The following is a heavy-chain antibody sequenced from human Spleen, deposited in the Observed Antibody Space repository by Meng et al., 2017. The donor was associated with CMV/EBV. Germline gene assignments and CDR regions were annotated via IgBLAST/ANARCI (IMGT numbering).Heavy chain of an antibody. CDR1: GFTFSDYY. Sequence: QVQLVQSGAGMKRPGASVKVSCTTSGFTFSDYYIHWVRQAPGQGLEWMGWVNSNNDATNYARKFQGRVSMTRDTSISTAHMELSRLMSDDTAVYYCVRSSGWSLFDYWGQGTLVTVPS. CDR3: VRSSGWSLFDY. D-gene: IGHD6-19*01. CDR2: VNSNNDAT. V-gene: IGHV1-2*02. J-gene: IGHJ4*02.